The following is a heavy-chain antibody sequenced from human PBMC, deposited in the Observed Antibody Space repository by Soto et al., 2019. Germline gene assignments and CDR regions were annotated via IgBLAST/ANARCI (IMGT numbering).Heavy chain of an antibody. V-gene: IGHV4-39*01. J-gene: IGHJ6*02. Sequence: TXSLTCTVSGGSISSSSYYWGWIRQPPGKGLEWIGSIYYSGSTYYNPSLKSRVTISVDTSKNQFSLKMTSVTAADTAVYXXXXXXXXXXXSSCXGHYAMDVWGQGTTVTVSS. CDR3: XXXXXXXXXSSCXGHYAMDV. CDR2: IYYSGST. D-gene: IGHD6-13*01. CDR1: GGSISSSSYY.